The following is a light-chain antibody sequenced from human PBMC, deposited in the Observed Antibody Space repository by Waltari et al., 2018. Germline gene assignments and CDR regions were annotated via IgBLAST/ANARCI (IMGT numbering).Light chain of an antibody. CDR1: QSMSSY. J-gene: IGKJ1*01. V-gene: IGKV1-39*01. CDR3: QQSYSTPRT. Sequence: DIQMTQSPSSLSASVGDRVTITCRASQSMSSYLNWNQQKPGKAPKLLIYAASSLQSGVPSRFSGSGSGTDFTLTISSLQPEDFATYYCQQSYSTPRTFGQGTKVEIK. CDR2: AAS.